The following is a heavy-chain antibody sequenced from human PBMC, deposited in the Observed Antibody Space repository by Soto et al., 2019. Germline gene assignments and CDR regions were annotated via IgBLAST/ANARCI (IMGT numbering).Heavy chain of an antibody. Sequence: ASETLSLTCTVSGGSISSSSYYWGWVRQPPGKGLEWIGSIYFSGSTYYNPSLKSRVTISVDTSKKQFSLKLSSVTAADTAVYYCASHYDYDSSGYYYGQSWGQGTLVTVSS. CDR3: ASHYDYDSSGYYYGQS. D-gene: IGHD3-22*01. CDR2: IYFSGST. J-gene: IGHJ4*02. CDR1: GGSISSSSYY. V-gene: IGHV4-39*01.